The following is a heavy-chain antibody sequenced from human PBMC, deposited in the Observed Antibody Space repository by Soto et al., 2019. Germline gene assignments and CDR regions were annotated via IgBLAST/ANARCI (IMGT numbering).Heavy chain of an antibody. D-gene: IGHD2-2*01. CDR3: ARGYCSSTSCLTWFDP. Sequence: ASVKVSCKASGYTFTIYRISWVRQAPGQGLEWMGWISAYNGNTNYARKLQGRVTMTTDTSTSTAYMELRSLRSDDTAVYYCARGYCSSTSCLTWFDPWGQGTLVTVSS. J-gene: IGHJ5*02. CDR2: ISAYNGNT. V-gene: IGHV1-18*01. CDR1: GYTFTIYR.